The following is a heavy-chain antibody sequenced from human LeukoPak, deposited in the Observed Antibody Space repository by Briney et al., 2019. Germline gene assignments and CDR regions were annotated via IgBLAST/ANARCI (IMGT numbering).Heavy chain of an antibody. CDR2: IVVGSGNT. J-gene: IGHJ3*02. Sequence: SVKVSFTASGFTFTTSAVQWVRQARGQRLEWIGWIVVGSGNTNYAQKFQERVTITRGMSTSTVYMELSSLRSEDTAVYYCAALDHSGGAFDIWGQGTMVTVS. V-gene: IGHV1-58*01. CDR1: GFTFTTSA. D-gene: IGHD2-15*01. CDR3: AALDHSGGAFDI.